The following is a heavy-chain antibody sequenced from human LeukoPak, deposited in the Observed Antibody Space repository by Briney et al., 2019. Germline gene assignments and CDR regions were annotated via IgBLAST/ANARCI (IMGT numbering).Heavy chain of an antibody. CDR2: TYDLGST. J-gene: IGHJ4*02. D-gene: IGHD5-18*01. V-gene: IGHV4-59*07. Sequence: SDTQSRTGAVSGGSIRRYYWSWNRQPPEKGLKWIGNTYDLGSTNYNPSLRSRVTISLGTSNNQFSLKLTTVTAADTAVYYCARRRGYSIDYWGQGTLVTVSS. CDR1: GGSIRRYY. CDR3: ARRRGYSIDY.